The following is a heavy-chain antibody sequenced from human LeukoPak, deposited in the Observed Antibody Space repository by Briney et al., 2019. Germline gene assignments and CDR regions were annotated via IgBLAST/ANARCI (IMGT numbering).Heavy chain of an antibody. CDR3: AREGRGVIIPSFDY. D-gene: IGHD3-10*01. CDR2: INPNSGGT. CDR1: GYTFTGYY. Sequence: ASVKVSCKASGYTFTGYYMHRVRQAPGQGLEWMGWINPNSGGTNYAQKFQGRVTMTRDTSISTAYMELSRLRSDDTAVFYCAREGRGVIIPSFDYWGQGTLVTVSS. V-gene: IGHV1-2*02. J-gene: IGHJ4*02.